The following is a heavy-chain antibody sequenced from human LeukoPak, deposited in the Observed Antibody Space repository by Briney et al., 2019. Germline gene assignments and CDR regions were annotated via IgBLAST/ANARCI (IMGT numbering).Heavy chain of an antibody. J-gene: IGHJ3*02. CDR3: ARDLAGVPGGAFDI. V-gene: IGHV4-59*12. CDR2: IYYNGNT. CDR1: GGSISNNY. D-gene: IGHD3-10*01. Sequence: SETLSLTCTVSGGSISNNYWSWIRQPPGKGLEWIGYIYYNGNTNYNPSLKSRVTISVDTSKNQFSLKLSSVTAADTAVYYCARDLAGVPGGAFDIWGQGTMVTVSS.